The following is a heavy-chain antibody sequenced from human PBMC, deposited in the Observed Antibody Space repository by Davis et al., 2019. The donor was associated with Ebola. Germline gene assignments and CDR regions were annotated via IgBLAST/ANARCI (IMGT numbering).Heavy chain of an antibody. CDR2: IYYSGST. V-gene: IGHV4-39*01. Sequence: MPGGSLRLSCTVSGGSISSSSYYRGWIRQPPGKGLEWIGCIYYSGSTYYNPSLKSRVTISVDTSKNQFSLKLSSVTAADTAVYYCARSMRLWFGDAKRDYYYGMDVWGQGTTVTVSS. CDR1: GGSISSSSYY. D-gene: IGHD3-10*01. CDR3: ARSMRLWFGDAKRDYYYGMDV. J-gene: IGHJ6*02.